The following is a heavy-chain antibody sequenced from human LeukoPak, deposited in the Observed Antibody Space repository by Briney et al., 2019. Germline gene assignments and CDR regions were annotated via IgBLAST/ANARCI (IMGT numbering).Heavy chain of an antibody. D-gene: IGHD5-18*01. CDR3: ASASGYSYGNSAFDI. J-gene: IGHJ3*02. Sequence: GGSLRLSCAASGFTFRDYYMSWVRQAPGKGLEWVSVIYSGGSTYYADSVKGRFTISRHNSKNTLYLQMNSLRAENTAVYYCASASGYSYGNSAFDIWGQGTMVTVSS. CDR2: IYSGGST. V-gene: IGHV3-53*04. CDR1: GFTFRDYY.